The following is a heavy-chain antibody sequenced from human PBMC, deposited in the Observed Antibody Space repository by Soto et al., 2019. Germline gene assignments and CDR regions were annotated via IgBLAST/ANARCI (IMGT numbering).Heavy chain of an antibody. CDR3: ALTEYYYDSSGYVYDY. D-gene: IGHD3-22*01. V-gene: IGHV2-5*01. CDR1: GFSLSTSGVG. CDR2: IYWNDDK. J-gene: IGHJ4*02. Sequence: ESGPTLVNPTQTLTLTCTFSGFSLSTSGVGVGWIRQPPGKALEWLALIYWNDDKRYSPSLKSRLTITKDTSKNQVVLTMTNMDPVDTATYYCALTEYYYDSSGYVYDYWGQGTPVTGSS.